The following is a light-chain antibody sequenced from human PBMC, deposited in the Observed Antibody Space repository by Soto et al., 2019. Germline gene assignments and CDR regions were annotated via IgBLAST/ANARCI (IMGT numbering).Light chain of an antibody. CDR1: ENIYRY. Sequence: DIQMTQSPSSLSASVGDRVTITCRANENIYRYLNWYQQKSGQAPKLLIYSASNLQSGVPSRFSGSGSGTDFALTISSLQPEDFGTFYCQQSKSTPPTFGQGTRLEIK. CDR3: QQSKSTPPT. J-gene: IGKJ5*01. CDR2: SAS. V-gene: IGKV1-39*01.